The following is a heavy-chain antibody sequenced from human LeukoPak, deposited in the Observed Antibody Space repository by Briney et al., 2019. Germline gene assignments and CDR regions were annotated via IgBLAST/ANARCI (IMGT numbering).Heavy chain of an antibody. J-gene: IGHJ4*02. Sequence: SQTLSLTCAISGDSVSSNSAAWNWIRQSPSRGLEWLGRTYYRSKWYNDYAVSVKSRITINPDTSKNQFSLQPNSVTPEDTAVYYCARATRPPQYSSSSYYFDYWGQGTLVTVSS. CDR1: GDSVSSNSAA. CDR3: ARATRPPQYSSSSYYFDY. D-gene: IGHD6-13*01. CDR2: TYYRSKWYN. V-gene: IGHV6-1*01.